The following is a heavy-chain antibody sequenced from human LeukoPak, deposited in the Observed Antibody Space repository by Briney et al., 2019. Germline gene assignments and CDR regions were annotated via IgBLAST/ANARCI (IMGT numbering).Heavy chain of an antibody. J-gene: IGHJ4*02. CDR2: IYTSGST. D-gene: IGHD3-16*02. V-gene: IGHV4-4*07. Sequence: SETLSLTCTVSGGSISSYYWSWIRQPAGKGLEWIGRIYTSGSTNYNPSLKSRVTMPVDTSKNQFSLKLSSVTAADTAVYYCARGGVTFGGVIADYWGQGTLVTVSS. CDR1: GGSISSYY. CDR3: ARGGVTFGGVIADY.